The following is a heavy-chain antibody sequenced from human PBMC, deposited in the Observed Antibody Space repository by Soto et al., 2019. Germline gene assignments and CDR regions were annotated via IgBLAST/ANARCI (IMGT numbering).Heavy chain of an antibody. CDR2: ISAYSGDK. CDR3: ARYSTGGYVHFDY. J-gene: IGHJ4*02. CDR1: GYNFISYG. V-gene: IGHV1-18*04. Sequence: QAPLVQSGGEVKKPGASVKVSCKASGYNFISYGFSWVRRAPGQGLEWRGWISAYSGDKNNAQSFQGRVTLTIDASRNIGYMELRDLRPDDTALYFCARYSTGGYVHFDYWGQGTLVSVSS. D-gene: IGHD5-12*01.